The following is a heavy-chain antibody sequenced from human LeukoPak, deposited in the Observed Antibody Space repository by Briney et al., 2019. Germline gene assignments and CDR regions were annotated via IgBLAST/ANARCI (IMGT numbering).Heavy chain of an antibody. D-gene: IGHD3-22*01. Sequence: GGALRLSCAGSGFTFSSYAMSWVRQAPGKGLEWVSSISGSGTNTYYADSVKGRFTISRDNSKNTLFLQMNSLRAEDTAVYYCTKRPVVVITTPYFDYWGQGTLVTVSS. CDR2: ISGSGTNT. V-gene: IGHV3-23*01. J-gene: IGHJ4*02. CDR1: GFTFSSYA. CDR3: TKRPVVVITTPYFDY.